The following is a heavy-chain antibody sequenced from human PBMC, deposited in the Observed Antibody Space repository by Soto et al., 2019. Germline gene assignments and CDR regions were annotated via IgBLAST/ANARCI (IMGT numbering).Heavy chain of an antibody. Sequence: GGSLRLSCAASGFTFSSYGMHWVRQAPGKGLEWVAVISYDVSNKYYANSVKGRFTISRENSKNTLYLQMNSLRAEDTAVYYCAKEPAYDFWSQNYYYYGMDVGGQGTTVTVSS. D-gene: IGHD3-3*01. V-gene: IGHV3-30*18. J-gene: IGHJ6*02. CDR1: GFTFSSYG. CDR3: AKEPAYDFWSQNYYYYGMDV. CDR2: ISYDVSNK.